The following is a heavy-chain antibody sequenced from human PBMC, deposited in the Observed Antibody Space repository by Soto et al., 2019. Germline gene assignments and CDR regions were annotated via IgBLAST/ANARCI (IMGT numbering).Heavy chain of an antibody. CDR2: ISHDGSDK. D-gene: IGHD3-22*01. Sequence: PGGSLRLSCAASGFTFSSYAMHWVRQAPGKGLEWVAVISHDGSDKYYADSVKGRFTISRDNAKNTLYLQMNSLRAEDTAVYYCARDSFGDYYDSSGLDYWGQGTLVTVSS. J-gene: IGHJ4*02. CDR3: ARDSFGDYYDSSGLDY. V-gene: IGHV3-30*03. CDR1: GFTFSSYA.